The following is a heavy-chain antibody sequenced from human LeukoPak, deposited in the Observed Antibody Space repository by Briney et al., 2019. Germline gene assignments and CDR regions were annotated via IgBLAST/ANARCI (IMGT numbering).Heavy chain of an antibody. CDR1: GFTVSSNY. D-gene: IGHD6-13*01. CDR2: IYSSGST. CDR3: ARDGSGTSSFGY. J-gene: IGHJ4*02. V-gene: IGHV3-66*03. Sequence: GGSLRLSCAASGFTVSSNYMNWVRQAPRKGLEWVSVIYSSGSTYYAESVKGRFTISRDNSKNMLYLQMNSLRVEDTGVYYCARDGSGTSSFGYWGQGTLVTVSS.